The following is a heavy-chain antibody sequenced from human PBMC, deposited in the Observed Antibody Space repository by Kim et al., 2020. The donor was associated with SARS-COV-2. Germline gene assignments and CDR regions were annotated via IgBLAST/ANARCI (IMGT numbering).Heavy chain of an antibody. CDR2: IYYSGST. J-gene: IGHJ5*02. Sequence: SETLSLTCTVSGGSISSGGYYWSWIRQHPGKGLEWIGYIYYSGSTYYNPSLKSRVTISVDTSKNQFSLKLSSVTAADTAVYYCARRGIAAAGGHNWFDPWGQGTLVTVSS. CDR1: GGSISSGGYY. D-gene: IGHD6-13*01. V-gene: IGHV4-31*03. CDR3: ARRGIAAAGGHNWFDP.